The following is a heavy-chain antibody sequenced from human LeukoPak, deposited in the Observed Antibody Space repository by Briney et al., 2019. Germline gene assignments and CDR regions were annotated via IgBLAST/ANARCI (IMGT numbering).Heavy chain of an antibody. Sequence: PGGSLRFSCAASGFTFSSYWMSWVRQAPGKGLEWVANIKQDGSEKYYVDSVKGRFTISRDNAKNSLYLQMNSLRAEDTAVYYCARDIVVVVAAYYYYYGMDVWGQGTTVTVSS. J-gene: IGHJ6*02. CDR1: GFTFSSYW. D-gene: IGHD2-15*01. CDR3: ARDIVVVVAAYYYYYGMDV. CDR2: IKQDGSEK. V-gene: IGHV3-7*05.